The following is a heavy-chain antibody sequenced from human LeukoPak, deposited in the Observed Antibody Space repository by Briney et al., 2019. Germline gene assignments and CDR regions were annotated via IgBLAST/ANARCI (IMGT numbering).Heavy chain of an antibody. V-gene: IGHV4-59*01. J-gene: IGHJ4*02. CDR2: VFHSGST. D-gene: IGHD3-22*01. CDR3: ARAGNGYYPFDY. Sequence: SETLSITCTVSGDSISTYYWSWIRQPPGKGLEWIGYVFHSGSTNYNPSLKSRVTISVDTSKNLFSLILTSVTAADTAVYYCARAGNGYYPFDYWGQGTLVTVSS. CDR1: GDSISTYY.